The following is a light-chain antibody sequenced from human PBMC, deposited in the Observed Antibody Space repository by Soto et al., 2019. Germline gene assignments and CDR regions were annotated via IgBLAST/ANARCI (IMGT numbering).Light chain of an antibody. V-gene: IGKV2-24*01. Sequence: DVVLTQTPLSLPVTLGQPASISCRSSQSLVYSDGNTYLSRFQQRPGQPPRLLIYRVSNRFSGVPDKFSGSGAGTDLTLKLSRVEAQDVWVYYCKQLAHYPRTFGQGPKVEIK. CDR2: RVS. CDR1: QSLVYSDGNTY. CDR3: KQLAHYPRT. J-gene: IGKJ1*01.